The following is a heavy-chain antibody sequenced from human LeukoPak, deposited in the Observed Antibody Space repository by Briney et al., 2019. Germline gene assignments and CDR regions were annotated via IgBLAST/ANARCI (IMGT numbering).Heavy chain of an antibody. CDR1: GGSISSGGYY. D-gene: IGHD4-17*01. CDR2: IYYSGST. CDR3: ARTGYGGIDY. V-gene: IGHV4-31*03. Sequence: PSETLTLTCTVSGGSISSGGYYWSWIRQHPGKGLEWIGYIYYSGSTYYNPSLKSRVTISVDTSKNQFSLKLSSVTAADTAVHYCARTGYGGIDYWGQGTLVTVSS. J-gene: IGHJ4*02.